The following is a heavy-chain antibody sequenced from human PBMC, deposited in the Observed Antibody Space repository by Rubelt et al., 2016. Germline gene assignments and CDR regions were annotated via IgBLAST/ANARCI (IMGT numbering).Heavy chain of an antibody. CDR3: AKDRVGSWFSLDY. J-gene: IGHJ4*02. CDR2: ISGSGGST. Sequence: SRGGLVQPGGSLRVSCAASGFTFSRHAMNWVRQAPGKGLEWVAAISGSGGSTFYADSVKGRFTISRDNSKNTLYLQMNSLRAEDTAVYYCAKDRVGSWFSLDYWGQGTLVTVST. CDR1: GFTFSRHA. D-gene: IGHD6-13*01. V-gene: IGHV3-23*01.